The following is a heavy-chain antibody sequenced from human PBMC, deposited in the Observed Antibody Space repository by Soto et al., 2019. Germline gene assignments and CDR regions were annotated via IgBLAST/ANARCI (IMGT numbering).Heavy chain of an antibody. CDR1: GFTFSSYA. Sequence: GGSLRLSCAASGFTFSSYAMSWVRQAPGKGLEWVSAITGSGGTTYYADSVKGRFTISRDNSKNTLYLQMNSLRAEDTALYYCARDSADSSGWYCDYWGQGTLVTVSS. J-gene: IGHJ4*02. D-gene: IGHD6-19*01. CDR3: ARDSADSSGWYCDY. CDR2: ITGSGGTT. V-gene: IGHV3-23*01.